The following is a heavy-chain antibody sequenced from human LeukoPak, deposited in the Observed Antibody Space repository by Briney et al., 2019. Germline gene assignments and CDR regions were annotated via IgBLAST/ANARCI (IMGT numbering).Heavy chain of an antibody. Sequence: GGSLRLSCAASGFIFSSYSMNWVRQAPGKGLEWVSSISSSSSYIYYADSVKGRFTISRDNAKNSLYLQMNSLRAEDTAVYYCARAPRYYDILTGYSMQDAFDIWGQGTMVTVSS. CDR2: ISSSSSYI. V-gene: IGHV3-21*01. D-gene: IGHD3-9*01. CDR1: GFIFSSYS. J-gene: IGHJ3*02. CDR3: ARAPRYYDILTGYSMQDAFDI.